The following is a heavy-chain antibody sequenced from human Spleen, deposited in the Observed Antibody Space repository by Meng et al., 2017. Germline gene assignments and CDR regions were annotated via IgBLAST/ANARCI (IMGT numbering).Heavy chain of an antibody. CDR3: AKEDYGNYVDF. CDR1: GFTFYTYA. Sequence: GGSLRLSCAASGFTFYTYAMSWVRQAPGKGLEWVSGISASGVSTYYADSVKGRFTISRDNSKNTLYLQMSSLRAEDTALYYCAKEDYGNYVDFWGQGALVTVSS. V-gene: IGHV3-23*01. CDR2: ISASGVST. J-gene: IGHJ4*02. D-gene: IGHD4-17*01.